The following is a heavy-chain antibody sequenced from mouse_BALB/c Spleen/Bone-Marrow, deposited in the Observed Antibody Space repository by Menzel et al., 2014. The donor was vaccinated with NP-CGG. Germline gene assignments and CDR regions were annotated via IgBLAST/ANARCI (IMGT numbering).Heavy chain of an antibody. CDR1: GFTFSTYA. CDR2: ISSSGSYT. D-gene: IGHD2-4*01. J-gene: IGHJ1*01. CDR3: SSLRMITTYFDV. Sequence: EVKLVESGGGLAKPGGSLQLSCAASGFTFSTYAMSWVRQTPEKRLEWVATISSSGSYTYYPDSVKGRFTISRDNAKNTPYLQMSSLRSEDTAMFYCSSLRMITTYFDVWGAGTTVTVSS. V-gene: IGHV5-9-3*01.